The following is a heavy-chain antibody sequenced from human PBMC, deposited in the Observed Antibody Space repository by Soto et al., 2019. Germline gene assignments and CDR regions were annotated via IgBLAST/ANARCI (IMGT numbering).Heavy chain of an antibody. CDR3: ARGERVAGDNWFDP. Sequence: PSETLSLTCTVSGGSISSGGYYWSWIRQHPGKGLEWIGYIYYSGSTYYNPSLKSRVTISVDTSKNQFSLKLSSVTAADTAVYYCARGERVAGDNWFDPWGQGTLVTVSS. J-gene: IGHJ5*02. D-gene: IGHD6-19*01. CDR1: GGSISSGGYY. CDR2: IYYSGST. V-gene: IGHV4-31*03.